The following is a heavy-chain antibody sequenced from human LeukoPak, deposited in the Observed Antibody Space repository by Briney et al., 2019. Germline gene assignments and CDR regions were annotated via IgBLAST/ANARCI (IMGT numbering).Heavy chain of an antibody. CDR1: GYSFTSYW. D-gene: IGHD2-8*01. V-gene: IGHV5-51*01. Sequence: LGESLKISCKGSGYSFTSYWIGWVRQMPGKGLEWMGIIYPGDSDTRYSPSFQGQVTISADKSISTAYLQWSSLKASDTAMYYCPRPTRDCTNGVCYGWFDPWGQGTLVTVSS. CDR3: PRPTRDCTNGVCYGWFDP. J-gene: IGHJ5*02. CDR2: IYPGDSDT.